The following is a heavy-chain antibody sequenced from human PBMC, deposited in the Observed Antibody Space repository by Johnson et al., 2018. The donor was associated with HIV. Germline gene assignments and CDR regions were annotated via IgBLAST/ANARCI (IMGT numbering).Heavy chain of an antibody. J-gene: IGHJ3*02. Sequence: VQLVESGGGVVQPGRSLRLSCAASGFTFDDYGMSWVRQAPGKGLEWVSGINWNGGSTGYADSVKGRFTISRDNAKNSLYLQMNSLRAEDTALYYCARGDYYDSSRDAFDIWGQGTMVTVSS. V-gene: IGHV3-20*04. CDR3: ARGDYYDSSRDAFDI. CDR2: INWNGGST. D-gene: IGHD3-22*01. CDR1: GFTFDDYG.